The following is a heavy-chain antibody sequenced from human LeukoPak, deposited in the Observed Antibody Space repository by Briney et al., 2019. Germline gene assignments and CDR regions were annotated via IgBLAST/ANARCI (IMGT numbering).Heavy chain of an antibody. CDR1: GYTFTSYD. CDR3: ARGLRLRRVPAARGDYYFDY. CDR2: MNPNSGNT. Sequence: ASAKVSCKASGYTFTSYDINWVRQATGQGLEWMGWMNPNSGNTGYAQKFQGRVTMTRNTSISTAYMELSSLRSEDTAVYYCARGLRLRRVPAARGDYYFDYWGQGTLVTVSS. J-gene: IGHJ4*02. D-gene: IGHD2-2*01. V-gene: IGHV1-8*01.